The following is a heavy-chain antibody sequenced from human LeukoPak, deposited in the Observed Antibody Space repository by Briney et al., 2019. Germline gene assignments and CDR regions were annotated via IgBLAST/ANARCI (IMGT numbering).Heavy chain of an antibody. J-gene: IGHJ3*02. V-gene: IGHV5-51*01. Sequence: GESLKISCKGSGYSFTSYCIGWVRQMPGKGLEWMGIIYPGDSDTRYSPSFQGQVTISADKSISTAYLQWSSLKASDTAMYYCAREGRGGDTITKDAFDIWGQGTMVTVSS. CDR3: AREGRGGDTITKDAFDI. D-gene: IGHD2-21*02. CDR1: GYSFTSYC. CDR2: IYPGDSDT.